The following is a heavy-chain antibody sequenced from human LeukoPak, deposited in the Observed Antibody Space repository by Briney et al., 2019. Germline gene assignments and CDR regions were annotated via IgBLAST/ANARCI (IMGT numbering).Heavy chain of an antibody. Sequence: QPGGSLRLSCAASGFTLSSYWMHWVRQAPGKGLVWVSRIYSDGGGAGYADSVKGRFTISRDNAKNTLYLQMNSLRAEDTAVYFCARELVVVPAAIKPARYHYYGMDVWGQGTTVTVSS. V-gene: IGHV3-74*01. CDR1: GFTLSSYW. D-gene: IGHD2-2*01. CDR3: ARELVVVPAAIKPARYHYYGMDV. CDR2: IYSDGGGA. J-gene: IGHJ6*02.